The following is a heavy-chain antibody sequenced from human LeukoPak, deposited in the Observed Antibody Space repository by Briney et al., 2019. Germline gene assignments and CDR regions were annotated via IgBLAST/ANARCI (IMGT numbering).Heavy chain of an antibody. CDR1: GFTFSTYS. V-gene: IGHV3-15*01. CDR2: IQGKTDGGTT. Sequence: PGGSLRLSCAASGFTFSTYSMNWVRQAPGKGLEWLGRIQGKTDGGTTDYAAPVKGRFTISRDDSIDTVYLQMNSLQTEDTAVYYCTTDPRDWGQGTLVTVSS. J-gene: IGHJ4*02. CDR3: TTDPRD.